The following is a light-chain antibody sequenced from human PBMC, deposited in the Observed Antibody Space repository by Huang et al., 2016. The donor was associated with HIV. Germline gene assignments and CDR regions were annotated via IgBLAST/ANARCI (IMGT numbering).Light chain of an antibody. CDR3: QQRYDWPLT. J-gene: IGKJ4*01. V-gene: IGKV3-11*01. Sequence: IVLTQSPATVSFSPGERATLSCKASQSVSSYLAWYQQKPGQAPRLLIYDATSRAPGIPARFSGSGSGTDFTLTISNLGPEYFAVYFCQQRYDWPLTFGGGTKVEIK. CDR2: DAT. CDR1: QSVSSY.